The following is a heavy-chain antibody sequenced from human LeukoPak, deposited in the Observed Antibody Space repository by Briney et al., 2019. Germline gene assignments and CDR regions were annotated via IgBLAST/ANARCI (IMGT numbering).Heavy chain of an antibody. Sequence: GGSLRLSCAASGFTFSGYGMHWVRQAPGKGLEWVAVIWYDGSNAYYADSVKGRFTVSRDNAKNTLYLQMNSLRVEDTAVYYCAKGLYCSSTSCYFAFDIWGQGTMVTVSS. D-gene: IGHD2-2*01. V-gene: IGHV3-33*06. CDR1: GFTFSGYG. J-gene: IGHJ3*02. CDR3: AKGLYCSSTSCYFAFDI. CDR2: IWYDGSNA.